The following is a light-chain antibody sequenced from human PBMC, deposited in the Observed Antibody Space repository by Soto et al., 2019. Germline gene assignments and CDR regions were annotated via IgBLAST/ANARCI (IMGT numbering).Light chain of an antibody. CDR2: DVS. V-gene: IGLV2-14*01. CDR1: SADIGGYNY. CDR3: SSYTSSSTYV. J-gene: IGLJ1*01. Sequence: QSALTQPASVSGSPGQSITISCTGTSADIGGYNYVSWYQQHPGKAPKLILSDVSDRPSGVSNRFSGSKSGSTASLAISGLQAEDEADYYCSSYTSSSTYVFGAGTKVTVL.